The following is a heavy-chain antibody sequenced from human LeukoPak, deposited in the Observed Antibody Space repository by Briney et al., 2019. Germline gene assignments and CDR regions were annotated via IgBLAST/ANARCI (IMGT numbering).Heavy chain of an antibody. V-gene: IGHV3-23*01. CDR1: GFTFSAFA. D-gene: IGHD6-19*01. J-gene: IGHJ3*02. Sequence: PGGSLRLSCAASGFTFSAFAMTWVRQAPGKGLEWVSTITDDGYNTYSADSVKGRITFSRDNSKNTLSLQLRSLRAEDTAVYYCAKDVYLQQWLVRGGAFDIWGQGTMVTVSS. CDR3: AKDVYLQQWLVRGGAFDI. CDR2: ITDDGYNT.